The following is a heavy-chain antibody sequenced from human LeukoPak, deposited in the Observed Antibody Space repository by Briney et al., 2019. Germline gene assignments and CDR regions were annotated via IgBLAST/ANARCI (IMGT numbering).Heavy chain of an antibody. CDR2: ISSSSSYT. CDR3: ARGCSGCSLFDY. Sequence: GGSLRLSCAASGFTFSDYYMSWIRQAPGKGLEWVSYISSSSSYTDYADSVKGRFTISRDNAKNTLYLQMNSLRAEDTAAYYCARGCSGCSLFDYWGQGTLVTVS. D-gene: IGHD6-19*01. J-gene: IGHJ4*02. CDR1: GFTFSDYY. V-gene: IGHV3-11*06.